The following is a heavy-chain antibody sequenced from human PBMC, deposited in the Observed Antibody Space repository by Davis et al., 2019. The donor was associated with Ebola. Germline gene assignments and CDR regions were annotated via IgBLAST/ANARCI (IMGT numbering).Heavy chain of an antibody. CDR1: DLTYSSYW. Sequence: GESLNISCAASDLTYSSYWMSWVRQAPEKGLEWVANIKQDGSEKYYVDSVKGRFTISRDNAKNSLYLQMNRLRAEDTSVYYCARETGYWGQGTLVTVSS. J-gene: IGHJ4*02. D-gene: IGHD1-1*01. V-gene: IGHV3-7*01. CDR2: IKQDGSEK. CDR3: ARETGY.